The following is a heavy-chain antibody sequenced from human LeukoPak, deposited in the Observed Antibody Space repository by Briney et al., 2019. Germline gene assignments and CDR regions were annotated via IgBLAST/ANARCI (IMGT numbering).Heavy chain of an antibody. Sequence: GGSFRLSCVTSEFTFSSRDWMTWVRQAPGKGLEWVANIKQDGSEKNYVDSVKGRFTISRDNAKNSLYLQMNSLRAEDTAVYYCAELGITMIGGVWGKGTTVTISS. CDR1: EFTFSSRDW. V-gene: IGHV3-7*01. CDR2: IKQDGSEK. D-gene: IGHD3-10*02. CDR3: AELGITMIGGV. J-gene: IGHJ6*04.